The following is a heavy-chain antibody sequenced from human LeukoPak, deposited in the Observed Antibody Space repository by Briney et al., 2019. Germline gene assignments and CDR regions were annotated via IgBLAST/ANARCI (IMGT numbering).Heavy chain of an antibody. CDR3: AKEATPDYDFWSGYYTGYYFDF. CDR2: ISGGGGST. D-gene: IGHD3-3*01. Sequence: GGSLRLSCAASGFTFSSYAMSWVRQAPGKGLEWVSGISGGGGSTYYADSVKGRFTISRDNSMNTLSLQMNSLRAEDTAVYYCAKEATPDYDFWSGYYTGYYFDFWGQGTLVTVSS. V-gene: IGHV3-23*01. CDR1: GFTFSSYA. J-gene: IGHJ4*02.